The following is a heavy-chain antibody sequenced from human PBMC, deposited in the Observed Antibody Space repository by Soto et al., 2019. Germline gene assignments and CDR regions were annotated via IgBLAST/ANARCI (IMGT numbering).Heavy chain of an antibody. V-gene: IGHV3-23*04. Sequence: EVQLVESDGGLVQPGGSLRLSCEASGFIFTTSDMSWVRQAPGKGLEWISSITITGDTTHYADSVKGRFTISRDNSRNKVYLQMNSLRVDDPAVYFWAKGGGGDHGYWGQGTLVAVSS. CDR1: GFIFTTSD. J-gene: IGHJ4*02. D-gene: IGHD2-21*02. CDR2: ITITGDTT. CDR3: AKGGGGDHGY.